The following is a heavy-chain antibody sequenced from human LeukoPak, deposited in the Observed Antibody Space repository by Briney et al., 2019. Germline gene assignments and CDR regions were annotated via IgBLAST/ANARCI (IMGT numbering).Heavy chain of an antibody. CDR2: MNPNSGNT. D-gene: IGHD4-17*01. Sequence: GASVKVSCKASGYTFTSYDINWVRQAPGQGLEWMGWMNPNSGNTGYAQKFQGRVTITRNTSIGTAYMELSSLRSEDTAVYYCARGRVPTVTTPYYYYYYMDVWGKGTTVTVSS. J-gene: IGHJ6*03. CDR1: GYTFTSYD. CDR3: ARGRVPTVTTPYYYYYYMDV. V-gene: IGHV1-8*01.